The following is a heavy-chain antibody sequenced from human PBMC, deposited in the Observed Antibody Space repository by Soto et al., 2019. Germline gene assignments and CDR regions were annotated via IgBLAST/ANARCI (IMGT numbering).Heavy chain of an antibody. CDR2: IYYSGST. CDR1: GGSISSSSYY. Sequence: SETLSLTCTVSGGSISSSSYYWGWIRQPPGKGLEWIGSIYYSGSTYYNPSLKSRVTIFVDTSKNQFSLKLSSVTAADTAVYYCARVWGGAFDIWGQGTMVTVSS. V-gene: IGHV4-39*07. J-gene: IGHJ3*02. CDR3: ARVWGGAFDI. D-gene: IGHD3-10*01.